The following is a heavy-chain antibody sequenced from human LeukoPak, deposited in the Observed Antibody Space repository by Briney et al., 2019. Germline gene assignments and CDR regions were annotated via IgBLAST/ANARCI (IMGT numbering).Heavy chain of an antibody. CDR1: GFTFSSYS. Sequence: PGGSLRLSCAASGFTFSSYSMNWVRQAPGKGLEWVSSISSSSSYIYYADSVKGRFTISRDNAKNSLYLQMNSLRAEDTAVYYCARRDRGFTMIVEDYYYMDVWGKGTTVTVSS. J-gene: IGHJ6*03. CDR3: ARRDRGFTMIVEDYYYMDV. V-gene: IGHV3-21*01. D-gene: IGHD3-22*01. CDR2: ISSSSSYI.